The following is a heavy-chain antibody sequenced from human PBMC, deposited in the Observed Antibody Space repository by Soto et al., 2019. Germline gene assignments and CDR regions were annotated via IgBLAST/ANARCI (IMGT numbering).Heavy chain of an antibody. CDR1: GFTFSSYA. V-gene: IGHV3-23*01. CDR3: AKEARFLEWSPPRSRLRVNGFDP. Sequence: QPGGSLRLSCAASGFTFSSYAMSWVRQAPGKGLEWVSAISGSGGSTYYADSVKGRFTISRDNSKNTLYLQMNSLRAEDTAVYYCAKEARFLEWSPPRSRLRVNGFDPWGQGTLVTVSS. J-gene: IGHJ5*02. CDR2: ISGSGGST. D-gene: IGHD3-3*01.